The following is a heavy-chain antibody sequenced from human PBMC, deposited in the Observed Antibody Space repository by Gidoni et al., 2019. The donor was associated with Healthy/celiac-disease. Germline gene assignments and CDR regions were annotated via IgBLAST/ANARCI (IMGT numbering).Heavy chain of an antibody. CDR1: GGTFSSYA. D-gene: IGHD5-18*01. Sequence: QVQLVQSGAEVKKPGSSVKVSCKASGGTFSSYAISWVRQAPGQGLEWMGRIITILGIANYAQKFQGRVTITADKSTSTAYMELSSLRSEDTAVYYCAREVTAAGAFDIWGQGTMVTVSS. CDR2: IITILGIA. J-gene: IGHJ3*02. V-gene: IGHV1-69*04. CDR3: AREVTAAGAFDI.